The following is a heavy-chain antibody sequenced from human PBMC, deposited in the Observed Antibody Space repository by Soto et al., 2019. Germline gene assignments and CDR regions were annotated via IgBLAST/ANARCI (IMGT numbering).Heavy chain of an antibody. Sequence: TETPSLTCFVCVGSVTSHHWSWIRHFPGQGLEWIAYTSYTGNTNYNPSLQSRVTISLDTSKNQLSLKLNSMTAADTAVYYCARDMHAGLTRYFHPWCQAILLTVSS. CDR3: ARDMHAGLTRYFHP. J-gene: IGHJ1*01. CDR2: TSYTGNT. V-gene: IGHV4-59*02. D-gene: IGHD1-20*01. CDR1: VGSVTSHH.